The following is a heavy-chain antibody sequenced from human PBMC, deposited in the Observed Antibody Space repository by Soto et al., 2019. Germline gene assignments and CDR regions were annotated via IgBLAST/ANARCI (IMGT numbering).Heavy chain of an antibody. CDR2: IKHSGST. J-gene: IGHJ6*02. D-gene: IGHD3-10*01. V-gene: IGHV4-34*01. CDR1: GGSFSGYY. CDR3: ASVSAIYSSGIDV. Sequence: QVQLQQWGAGLLKPSETLSLTCAVYGGSFSGYYWSWIRQPPGKGLEWIGEIKHSGSTNYNPSLKRPVTLSVATSKIQVSLTLSSLTAADTAVYSCASVSAIYSSGIDVWGHGTTVTLSS.